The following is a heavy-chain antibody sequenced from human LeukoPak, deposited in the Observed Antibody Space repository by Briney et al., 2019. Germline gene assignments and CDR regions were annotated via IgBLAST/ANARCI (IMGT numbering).Heavy chain of an antibody. CDR3: ASGEWEVRTNDAFDI. CDR1: GYTFSGYY. V-gene: IGHV1-2*02. D-gene: IGHD1-26*01. Sequence: GASVKVSCKASGYTFSGYYMHWVRQAPGQGLEWMGWINPNSGGTNYAQKFQGRVTLTTDTSISTAYMELSRLTSDDTAVYYCASGEWEVRTNDAFDIWGQGTMVTVSS. CDR2: INPNSGGT. J-gene: IGHJ3*02.